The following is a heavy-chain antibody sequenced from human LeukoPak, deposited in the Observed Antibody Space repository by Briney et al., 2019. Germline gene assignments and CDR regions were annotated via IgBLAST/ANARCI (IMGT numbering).Heavy chain of an antibody. V-gene: IGHV1-2*06. CDR1: GYTFSNYY. J-gene: IGHJ1*01. CDR2: FNPNTGGA. Sequence: ASVKVSCKASGYTFSNYYSHWVRQAPGQGLEWMGRFNPNTGGANSAQNFQDRVTMTRDTSISTAYLELTRLKSDDTAVYYCARSASGTAGLDFQHWGQGTLVTVSS. CDR3: ARSASGTAGLDFQH. D-gene: IGHD3-10*01.